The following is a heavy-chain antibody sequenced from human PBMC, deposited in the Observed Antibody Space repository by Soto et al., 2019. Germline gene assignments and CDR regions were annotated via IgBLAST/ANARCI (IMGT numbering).Heavy chain of an antibody. J-gene: IGHJ3*02. CDR1: GYTFTSYY. V-gene: IGHV1-46*03. CDR3: ARVLAANDAFDI. CDR2: INPSGSST. Sequence: ASVKVSCKASGYTFTSYYMHWVRQAPGQGLEWMGIINPSGSSTSYAQKFQGRVTMTRDTSTSTIYMEQSSLRSEDTAVYYCARVLAANDAFDIWGQGTMVTVAS. D-gene: IGHD2-15*01.